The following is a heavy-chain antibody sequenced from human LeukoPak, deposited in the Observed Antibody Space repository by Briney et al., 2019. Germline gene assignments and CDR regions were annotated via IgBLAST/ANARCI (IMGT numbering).Heavy chain of an antibody. J-gene: IGHJ4*02. Sequence: ASVKVSCKASGYTFTSYDINWVRQATGQGLEWMGWINPSGGSTSYAQKFQGRVTMTRDMSTSTVYMELSSLRSEDTAVYYCARDRDDSSGYYPFDYWGQGTLVTVSS. D-gene: IGHD3-22*01. CDR3: ARDRDDSSGYYPFDY. CDR1: GYTFTSYD. CDR2: INPSGGST. V-gene: IGHV1-46*01.